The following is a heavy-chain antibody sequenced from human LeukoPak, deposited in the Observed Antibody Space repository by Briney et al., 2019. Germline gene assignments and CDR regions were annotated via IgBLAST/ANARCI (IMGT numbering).Heavy chain of an antibody. J-gene: IGHJ6*02. CDR2: ISSSSYI. CDR1: GFTFSSYS. D-gene: IGHD5-12*01. V-gene: IGHV3-21*01. Sequence: PGGSLRLSCAASGFTFSSYSMNWVRQAPGKGLEWVSSISSSSYIYYTDSVKGRFTISRDNAKNSLYLQMNSLRAEDTAVYYCARVVATIAYYYGMDVWGQGTTVTVSS. CDR3: ARVVATIAYYYGMDV.